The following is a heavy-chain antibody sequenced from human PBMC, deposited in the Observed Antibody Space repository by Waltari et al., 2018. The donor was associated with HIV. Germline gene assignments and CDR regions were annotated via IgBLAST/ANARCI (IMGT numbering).Heavy chain of an antibody. J-gene: IGHJ4*02. CDR3: ARGLIFGGGYWFDY. D-gene: IGHD3-3*01. CDR1: GFPFSSYA. Sequence: EVQLVESGGGLVQPGGSLRLSCAASGFPFSSYAMHWFRPAPGKGLEYVSAIRSNGGSTYYANSVKGRFTISRDNSKNTLYLQMGSLRAEDMAVYYCARGLIFGGGYWFDYWGQGTLVTVSS. CDR2: IRSNGGST. V-gene: IGHV3-64*01.